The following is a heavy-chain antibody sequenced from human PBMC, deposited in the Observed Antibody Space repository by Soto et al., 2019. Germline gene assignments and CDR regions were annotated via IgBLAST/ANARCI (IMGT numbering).Heavy chain of an antibody. CDR1: GFTFSDYY. J-gene: IGHJ4*02. Sequence: GGSLRLSCAASGFTFSDYYLSWIRQAPGKGLERVSNISSSSSYTNHADSVKDRFTISRDNAKNSLYLQMNSLRAEDTAVYYCAREGARKVLRYFDWAYWGQGTRVTVCS. CDR2: ISSSSSYT. V-gene: IGHV3-11*06. CDR3: AREGARKVLRYFDWAY. D-gene: IGHD3-9*01.